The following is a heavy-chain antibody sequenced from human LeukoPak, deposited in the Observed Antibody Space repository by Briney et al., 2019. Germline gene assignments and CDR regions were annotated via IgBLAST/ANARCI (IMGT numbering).Heavy chain of an antibody. V-gene: IGHV3-23*01. CDR1: GFTFSDYA. CDR3: AKGSF. Sequence: GGSLRLSCVGSGFTFSDYAIHWVRQAPGKGLEWVSGISESGGSTYYADSVKGRFTSSRDNSKNTLYLQMNNLRAEDTAAYYCAKGSFWGQGTLVTVSS. CDR2: ISESGGST. J-gene: IGHJ4*02. D-gene: IGHD3-10*01.